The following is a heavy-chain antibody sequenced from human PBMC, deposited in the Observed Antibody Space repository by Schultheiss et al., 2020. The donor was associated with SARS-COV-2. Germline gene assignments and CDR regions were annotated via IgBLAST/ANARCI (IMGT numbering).Heavy chain of an antibody. CDR3: ARDFRYGMDV. V-gene: IGHV3-23*01. J-gene: IGHJ6*02. Sequence: GGSLRLSCAASGFTVSSYAMSWVRQAPGKGLEWVSAISGGGGSTYYADSVKGRFTISRDKNSLYLQMSSLRDEDTAIYYCARDFRYGMDVWGQGTTVTVSS. CDR2: ISGGGGST. CDR1: GFTVSSYA.